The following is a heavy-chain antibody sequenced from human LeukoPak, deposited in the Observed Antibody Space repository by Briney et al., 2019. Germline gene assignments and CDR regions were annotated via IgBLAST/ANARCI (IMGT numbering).Heavy chain of an antibody. CDR3: ARGDSYGSGTFYFDY. D-gene: IGHD5-18*01. V-gene: IGHV4-31*03. J-gene: IGHJ4*02. CDR2: IYYSGST. CDR1: GGSISSGGYY. Sequence: SETLPLTCTVSGGSISSGGYYWSWIRQHPGKGLEWIGYIYYSGSTYYNPSLKSRVTISVDTSKNQSSLKLSSVTAADTAVYYCARGDSYGSGTFYFDYWGQGTLVTVSS.